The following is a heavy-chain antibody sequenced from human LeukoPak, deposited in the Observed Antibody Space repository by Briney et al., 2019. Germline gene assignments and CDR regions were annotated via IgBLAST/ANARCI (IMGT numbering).Heavy chain of an antibody. CDR3: ARGAKRGYSGYEYYFDY. CDR1: GYTFTGYY. Sequence: ASVKVSCKASGYTFTGYYMHWVRQAPGQRLEWMGWINAGNGNTKYSQEFQGRVTITRDTSASTAYMELSSLRSEDMAVYYCARGAKRGYSGYEYYFDYWGQGTLVTVSS. D-gene: IGHD5-12*01. J-gene: IGHJ4*02. CDR2: INAGNGNT. V-gene: IGHV1-3*03.